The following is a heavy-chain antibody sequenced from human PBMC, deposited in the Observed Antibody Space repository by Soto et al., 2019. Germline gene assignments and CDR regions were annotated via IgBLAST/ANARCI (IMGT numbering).Heavy chain of an antibody. Sequence: EVQLVESGGGLVQPGRSLRLSCAASGFTFEDYGMHWVRQAPGKGPVWVSGITWNSGNIAYSETVKGRFTFSRDNAKNSPYLQMNTLKADGTALYYCGKDGLNSVFGLVLEGSDNRGHGTMITVSS. CDR3: GKDGLNSVFGLVLEGSDN. CDR1: GFTFEDYG. J-gene: IGHJ3*02. V-gene: IGHV3-9*01. D-gene: IGHD3-3*01. CDR2: ITWNSGNI.